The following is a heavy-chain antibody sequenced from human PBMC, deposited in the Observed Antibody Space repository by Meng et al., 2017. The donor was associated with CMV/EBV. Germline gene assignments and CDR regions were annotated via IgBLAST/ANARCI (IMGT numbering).Heavy chain of an antibody. V-gene: IGHV5-51*01. J-gene: IGHJ6*02. Sequence: GESLKISCKGSGYSFTSYWIGWVRQMPGKGLEWMGSIYPGDSDTRYSPSFQGQVTISADKSISTAYLQWSSLKASDTAMYYCARQSGEGVVVPAAIRYYYGMDVWGQGTTVTVSS. CDR1: GYSFTSYW. CDR3: ARQSGEGVVVPAAIRYYYGMDV. D-gene: IGHD2-2*01. CDR2: IYPGDSDT.